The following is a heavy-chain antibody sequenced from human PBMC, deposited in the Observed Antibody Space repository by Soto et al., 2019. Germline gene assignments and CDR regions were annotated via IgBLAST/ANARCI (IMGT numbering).Heavy chain of an antibody. CDR1: GFTFSSYA. CDR3: AKGGSTAPLFFTAESDY. CDR2: ISGSGGST. D-gene: IGHD2-2*01. Sequence: EVQLLESGGGLVQPGGSLRLSCAASGFTFSSYAMSWVRQAPGKGLEWVSAISGSGGSTYYADSVKGRFTISRDNSKNPLYLQMNSLRAEDTAVYYCAKGGSTAPLFFTAESDYWGQGTLVTVSS. V-gene: IGHV3-23*01. J-gene: IGHJ4*02.